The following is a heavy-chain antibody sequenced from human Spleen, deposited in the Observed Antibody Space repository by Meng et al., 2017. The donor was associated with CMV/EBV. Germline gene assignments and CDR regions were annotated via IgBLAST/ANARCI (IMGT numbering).Heavy chain of an antibody. D-gene: IGHD1-1*01. J-gene: IGHJ4*02. CDR1: GGTFSGYY. V-gene: IGHV4-34*01. CDR3: ARGRRPFDY. Sequence: RGERLFKPSATLSLTRAVFGGTFSGYYWSWIRQPPGKGLEWIGESNHSGTTNYNASLKSRVTISVDTSKNQFSLKLSSVTAADTAVYYCARGRRPFDYWGQGTLVTVFS. CDR2: SNHSGTT.